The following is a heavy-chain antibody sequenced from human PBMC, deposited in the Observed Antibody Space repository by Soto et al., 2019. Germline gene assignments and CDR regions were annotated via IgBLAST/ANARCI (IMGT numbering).Heavy chain of an antibody. V-gene: IGHV3-30*18. D-gene: IGHD4-17*01. CDR2: ISYDGSNK. CDR1: GFTFSSYG. J-gene: IGHJ2*01. CDR3: AKDPRRDGDFVRYFDP. Sequence: QVQLVEFGGSVVQPGRSLRLSCAASGFTFSSYGMHWVSQAPGNGMEWVAVISYDGSNKYYADSVKGRFTISRDKSKNTLYQQMNILRAEATAVYYCAKDPRRDGDFVRYFDPWGRGTLVTVSS.